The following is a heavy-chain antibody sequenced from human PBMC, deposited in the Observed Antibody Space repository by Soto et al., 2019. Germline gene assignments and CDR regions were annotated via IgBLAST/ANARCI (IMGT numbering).Heavy chain of an antibody. CDR2: ISFDGSNK. D-gene: IGHD2-2*01. J-gene: IGHJ4*02. CDR1: GFTFISYA. V-gene: IGHV3-30-3*01. Sequence: PWGSLRLSCAASGFTFISYAIKCCRQAPGKWLEWVAVISFDGSNKYYADSVKGRFTISRDNSKNTLYLQMNSLRAEDTAVYFCARGPSSLTRFDYWGQGTLVSVSS. CDR3: ARGPSSLTRFDY.